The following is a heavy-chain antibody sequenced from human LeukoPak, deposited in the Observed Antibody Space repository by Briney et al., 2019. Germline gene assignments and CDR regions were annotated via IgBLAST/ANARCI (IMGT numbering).Heavy chain of an antibody. J-gene: IGHJ4*02. V-gene: IGHV3-21*04. CDR2: ISSRSVYI. D-gene: IGHD6-19*01. CDR1: RFNLSAYT. CDR3: AGDRNSDWYSPLDY. Sequence: KSGGSLRLSCAASRFNLSAYTMNWVRQAPGKGLEWVSSISSRSVYIYYADSLKGRFTISRDNSRNTVYMQMDSLRAEDTAIYYCAGDRNSDWYSPLDYWGQGSQVTVSP.